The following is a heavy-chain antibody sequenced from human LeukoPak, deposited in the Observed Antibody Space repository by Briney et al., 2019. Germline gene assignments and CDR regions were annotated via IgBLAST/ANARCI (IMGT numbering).Heavy chain of an antibody. Sequence: PGGSLRLSCAASGFTFSTYSMNWVRQAPGERLEWLSYISGDSNTIYYADSVKGRFTISRDNAKTSLYLQMNTLRDEDTAVYYCARDHRQYYYDSSGYPGDLWGQGTLVTVSS. J-gene: IGHJ4*02. CDR3: ARDHRQYYYDSSGYPGDL. D-gene: IGHD3-22*01. CDR2: ISGDSNTI. V-gene: IGHV3-48*02. CDR1: GFTFSTYS.